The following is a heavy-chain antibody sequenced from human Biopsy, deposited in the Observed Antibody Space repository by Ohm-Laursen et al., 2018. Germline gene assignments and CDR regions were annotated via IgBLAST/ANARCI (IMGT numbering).Heavy chain of an antibody. CDR2: ISYTGYT. CDR1: GGSFTGHY. CDR3: ARGSNDFGGLYFPR. J-gene: IGHJ4*02. Sequence: SDTLSLTCPVSGGSFTGHYWSWIRQPPGKGLEWIGHISYTGYTSYNASLKSRVTISVDTSRNHFSLRLSSLTAADTAVHYCARGSNDFGGLYFPRWGQGTLLTVSS. D-gene: IGHD4-23*01. V-gene: IGHV4-59*11.